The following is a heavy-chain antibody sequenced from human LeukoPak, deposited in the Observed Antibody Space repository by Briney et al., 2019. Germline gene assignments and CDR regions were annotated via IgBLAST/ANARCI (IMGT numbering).Heavy chain of an antibody. Sequence: ASVKVSCEASGYTFADYYIHLVRQAPGQGLEWVGRINPKSGDTKFGQTFQDRVTMTRATSISTAYLEMTRLTFDDTAVYYCARDLAVVPDDCGQGTLVTVSS. CDR2: INPKSGDT. J-gene: IGHJ4*02. D-gene: IGHD3-22*01. V-gene: IGHV1-2*06. CDR3: ARDLAVVPDD. CDR1: GYTFADYY.